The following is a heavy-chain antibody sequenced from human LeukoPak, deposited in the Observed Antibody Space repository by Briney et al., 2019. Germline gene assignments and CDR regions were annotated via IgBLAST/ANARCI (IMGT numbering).Heavy chain of an antibody. CDR2: INWDGGST. CDR1: GFNFEDYT. V-gene: IGHV3-43*01. Sequence: GGSLRLSCAASGFNFEDYTMHWVRQTPGKGLEWVSLINWDGGSTYYADSVKGRFTISRDNSKNTLYLQMNSLRAEDTAVYYCAKDHRMGHPADYWGQGTLVTVSS. CDR3: AKDHRMGHPADY. J-gene: IGHJ4*02. D-gene: IGHD1-26*01.